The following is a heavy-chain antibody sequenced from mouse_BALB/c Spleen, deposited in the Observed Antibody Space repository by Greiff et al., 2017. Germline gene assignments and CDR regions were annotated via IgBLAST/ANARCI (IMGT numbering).Heavy chain of an antibody. CDR1: GFTFSSFG. CDR3: ARRGYGSSGNFDY. Sequence: EVKVEESGGGLVQPGGSRKLSCAASGFTFSSFGMHWVRQAPEKGLEWVAYISSGSSTIYYADTVKGRFTISRDNPKNTLFLQMTSLRSEDTAMYYCARRGYGSSGNFDYWGQGTTLTVSS. D-gene: IGHD1-1*01. V-gene: IGHV5-17*02. J-gene: IGHJ2*01. CDR2: ISSGSSTI.